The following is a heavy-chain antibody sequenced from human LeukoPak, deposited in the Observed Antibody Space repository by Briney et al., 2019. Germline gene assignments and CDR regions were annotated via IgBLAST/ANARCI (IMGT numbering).Heavy chain of an antibody. V-gene: IGHV4-34*01. CDR1: GGSFSGYY. CDR2: INHSGST. Sequence: SETLSLTCAVYGGSFSGYYWSWIRQPPGKGLEWIGEINHSGSTNYNPSLKSRVTISVDTSKNLFSLKLSSVTAADTAVYYCARGRTSRLDYWGQGTLVTVSS. D-gene: IGHD1-14*01. CDR3: ARGRTSRLDY. J-gene: IGHJ4*02.